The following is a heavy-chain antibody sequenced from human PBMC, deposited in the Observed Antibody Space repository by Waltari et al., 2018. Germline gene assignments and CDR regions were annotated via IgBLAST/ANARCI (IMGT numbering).Heavy chain of an antibody. Sequence: EEQLVESGGGLVQPGGSLRLSCAASAFTLRPSWMHWVRQAPGKGLVWVSRITSDGSGANYADSVKGRFTISRDNAKNSVFLQMISLRAEDTAVYYCLRDRRGPALFDSWGQGTLVTVSS. J-gene: IGHJ4*02. CDR3: LRDRRGPALFDS. CDR2: ITSDGSGA. V-gene: IGHV3-74*01. CDR1: AFTLRPSW. D-gene: IGHD2-2*01.